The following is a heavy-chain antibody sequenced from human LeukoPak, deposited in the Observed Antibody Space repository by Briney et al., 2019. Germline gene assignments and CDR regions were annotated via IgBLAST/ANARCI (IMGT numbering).Heavy chain of an antibody. CDR2: IIPIFGTA. V-gene: IGHV1-69*05. J-gene: IGHJ6*03. CDR3: ARSVYYYGSGKAADYYYYMDV. CDR1: GGTFSSYA. D-gene: IGHD3-10*01. Sequence: SVKVSCKASGGTFSSYAISWVRQAPGQGLEWMGGIIPIFGTANYAQKFQGRVTITTDESTSTAYMELSSLRSEDTAVYYCARSVYYYGSGKAADYYYYMDVWGKGTTVTVSS.